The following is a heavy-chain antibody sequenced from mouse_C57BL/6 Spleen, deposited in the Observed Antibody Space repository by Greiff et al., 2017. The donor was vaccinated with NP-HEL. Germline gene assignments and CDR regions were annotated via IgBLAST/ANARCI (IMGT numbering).Heavy chain of an antibody. V-gene: IGHV5-16*01. J-gene: IGHJ2*01. CDR1: GFTFSDYY. CDR3: ARKHYGNPYYFDY. Sequence: EVMLVESEGGLVQPGSSMKLSCTASGFTFSDYYMAWVRQVPEKGLEWVANINYDGSSTYYLDSLKSRFIISRDNAKNILYLQMSSLKSEDTATYYCARKHYGNPYYFDYWGQGTTLTVSS. D-gene: IGHD2-1*01. CDR2: INYDGSST.